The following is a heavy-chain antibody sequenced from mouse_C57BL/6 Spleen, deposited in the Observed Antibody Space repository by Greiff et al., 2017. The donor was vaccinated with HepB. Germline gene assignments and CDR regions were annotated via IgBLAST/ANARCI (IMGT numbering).Heavy chain of an antibody. CDR3: TRRSYYGSSRYFDV. V-gene: IGHV1-15*01. CDR1: GYTFTDYE. J-gene: IGHJ1*03. CDR2: IDPETGGT. D-gene: IGHD1-1*01. Sequence: VHLVESGAELVRPGASVTLSCKASGYTFTDYEMHWVKQTPVHGLEWIGAIDPETGGTAYNQKFKGKAILTVDKSSSTAYMELRSLTSEDSAVYYCTRRSYYGSSRYFDVWGTGTTVTVSS.